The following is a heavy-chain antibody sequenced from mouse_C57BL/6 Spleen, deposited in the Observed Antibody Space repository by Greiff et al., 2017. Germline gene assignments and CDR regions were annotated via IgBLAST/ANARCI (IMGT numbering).Heavy chain of an antibody. CDR2: IYWDDDK. D-gene: IGHD4-1*01. CDR3: ARNWDALDY. J-gene: IGHJ2*01. CDR1: GFSLSTSGMG. V-gene: IGHV8-12*01. Sequence: QVTLKECGPGILQSSQTLSLTCSFSGFSLSTSGMGVSWLRQPSGKGLEWLAHIYWDDDKRYNPSLKSRLTISTDTSRNQVFLKITIVDTADTATYCGARNWDALDYWGQGTTLTVSS.